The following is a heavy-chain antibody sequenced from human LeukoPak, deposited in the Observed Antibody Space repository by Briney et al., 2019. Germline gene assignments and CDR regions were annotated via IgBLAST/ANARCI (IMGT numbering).Heavy chain of an antibody. Sequence: ASVKVSCKASVYTFTSYFLHCVRQAPGQGLEWMGIINPNGGGTSYAQKFQGRVTMTRDTSTSKGYMELNSLRSDDAAVYYCARDPYCSSSNCAPFDYWGQGTLVTVSS. V-gene: IGHV1-46*01. CDR3: ARDPYCSSSNCAPFDY. D-gene: IGHD2-2*01. CDR1: VYTFTSYF. CDR2: INPNGGGT. J-gene: IGHJ4*02.